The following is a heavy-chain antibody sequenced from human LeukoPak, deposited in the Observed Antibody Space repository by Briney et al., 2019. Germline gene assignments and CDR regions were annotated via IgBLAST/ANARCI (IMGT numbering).Heavy chain of an antibody. CDR2: ISGSGGST. J-gene: IGHJ4*02. D-gene: IGHD5-18*01. CDR3: AKADLYSYGPHYFDY. V-gene: IGHV3-23*01. Sequence: PGGSLRLSCAASGFTFSSYAMSWVRQAPGKGLEWVSAISGSGGSTYYADSVKGRFTISRDNSKNTLYLQMNSLRAEDTAVYYCAKADLYSYGPHYFDYWGQGTLVTVSS. CDR1: GFTFSSYA.